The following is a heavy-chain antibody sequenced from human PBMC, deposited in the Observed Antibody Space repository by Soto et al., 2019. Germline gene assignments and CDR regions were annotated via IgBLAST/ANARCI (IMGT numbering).Heavy chain of an antibody. CDR3: ARGGYYYDSSGYKVGWFDP. CDR1: GYTFTTYG. Sequence: SVKVSCKASGYTFTTYGISWVRQAPGQGLEWMGGIIPIFGTANYARKFQGRVTITADESTSTAYMELSSLRSEDTAVYYCARGGYYYDSSGYKVGWFDPWGQGTLVTVSS. V-gene: IGHV1-69*13. CDR2: IIPIFGTA. D-gene: IGHD3-22*01. J-gene: IGHJ5*02.